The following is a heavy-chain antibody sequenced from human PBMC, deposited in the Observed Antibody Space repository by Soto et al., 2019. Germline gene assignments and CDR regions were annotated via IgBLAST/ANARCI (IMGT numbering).Heavy chain of an antibody. V-gene: IGHV2-5*02. D-gene: IGHD2-8*01. CDR1: GFSLTTSGLG. J-gene: IGHJ3*02. CDR3: AYTRVVSNGGSFYI. Sequence: QITLKESGPTLVKPTQTVTLTCTFSGFSLTTSGLGVGWIRQPPGKALEWLASIYWDDDKRYSPSLKSRLTVTKQTTKNQVVLTIPNRARVDTPTYYGAYTRVVSNGGSFYIGGKGTMVPVSS. CDR2: IYWDDDK.